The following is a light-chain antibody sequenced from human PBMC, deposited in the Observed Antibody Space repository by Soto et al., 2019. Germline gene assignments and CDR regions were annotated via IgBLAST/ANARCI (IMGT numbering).Light chain of an antibody. Sequence: QAVVTQEPSLTVSPGGTVTLTCGSSTGAVTSGHHPYWLQQKPGQAPRTLIYHTTNTLSWTPARFSGSPLGGKAALTLSGAQPEDEALYYCLLTYSGPWVFGGGTKLTVL. CDR1: TGAVTSGHH. CDR3: LLTYSGPWV. J-gene: IGLJ3*02. CDR2: HTT. V-gene: IGLV7-46*01.